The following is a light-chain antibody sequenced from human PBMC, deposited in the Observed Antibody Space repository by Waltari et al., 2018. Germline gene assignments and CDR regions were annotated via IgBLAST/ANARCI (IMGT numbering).Light chain of an antibody. J-gene: IGKJ5*01. CDR1: QSVSSSY. Sequence: RATLSCRASQSVSSSYLAWYQQKPGQAPRLLIYGASSRATGIPDRFSGSGSGTDFTLTISRLEPEDFAVYYCQQYGSSPLTFGQGTRLEIK. CDR3: QQYGSSPLT. CDR2: GAS. V-gene: IGKV3-20*01.